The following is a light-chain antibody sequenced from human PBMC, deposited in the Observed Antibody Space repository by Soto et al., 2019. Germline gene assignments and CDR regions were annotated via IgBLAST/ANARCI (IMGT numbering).Light chain of an antibody. V-gene: IGKV3-20*01. J-gene: IGKJ2*01. CDR3: QQYSMSPRYT. CDR1: QSVTSNY. Sequence: EIVLTQSPGTLSLSPGERATLSCGASQSVTSNYLAWYQQKPGQAPRLLIYGASYRATDIPDRFSGSGSGTDFTLTISRLEPEDFAVYYCQQYSMSPRYTFGQGTKLEIK. CDR2: GAS.